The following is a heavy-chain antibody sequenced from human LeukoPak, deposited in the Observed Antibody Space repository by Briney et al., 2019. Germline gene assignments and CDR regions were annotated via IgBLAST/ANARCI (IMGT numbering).Heavy chain of an antibody. Sequence: PGGSLRLSCAASGFTFSSYAMSWVRQAPGKGLEWVATIWYDGTNKYYADSMRGRFTISRDNSKNTLYLQMNSLRAEDTAVYYCARDLQTFDCWGQGTLVTVSS. V-gene: IGHV3-33*08. CDR3: ARDLQTFDC. CDR2: IWYDGTNK. CDR1: GFTFSSYA. D-gene: IGHD1-1*01. J-gene: IGHJ4*02.